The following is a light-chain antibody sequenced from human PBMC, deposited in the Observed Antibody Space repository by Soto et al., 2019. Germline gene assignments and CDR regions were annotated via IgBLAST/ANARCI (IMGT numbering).Light chain of an antibody. CDR1: QSINNY. Sequence: DIQMTQSPSSLSASVGDRVTISCRASQSINNYLAWYQQKPGKAPKLLIYKASTLESGVPSTFSGSGSGTEFSLTISSPQPDDFATYYCQQYGNLWTFGQGTKVDIK. CDR3: QQYGNLWT. J-gene: IGKJ1*01. CDR2: KAS. V-gene: IGKV1-5*03.